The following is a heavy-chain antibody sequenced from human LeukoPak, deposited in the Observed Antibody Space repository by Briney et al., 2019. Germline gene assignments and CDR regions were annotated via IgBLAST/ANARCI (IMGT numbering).Heavy chain of an antibody. D-gene: IGHD3-10*01. V-gene: IGHV3-23*01. J-gene: IGHJ6*03. CDR1: GFTFSSYG. Sequence: PGGSLRLSCAASGFTFSSYGMSWVRQAPGKGLEWVSAISGSGGSTYYADSVKGRFTISRDNSKNTLYLQMNSLRAEDTAVYYCAKSVKEVTMVRGVIEPYYYYYYMDVWGKGTTVTISS. CDR2: ISGSGGST. CDR3: AKSVKEVTMVRGVIEPYYYYYYMDV.